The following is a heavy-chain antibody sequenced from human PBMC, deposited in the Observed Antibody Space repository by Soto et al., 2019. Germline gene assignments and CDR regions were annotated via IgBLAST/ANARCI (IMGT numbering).Heavy chain of an antibody. CDR2: IIPILGIA. Sequence: QVQLVQSGAEVKKPGSSVKVSCKASGGTFSSYTISWVRQAPGQGLEWMGRIIPILGIANYAQKFQGRVTITADKSTSTAYMELSSLRSDDTAVYYCARGTGSSTASIDYWGQGTLVTVSS. D-gene: IGHD2-2*01. CDR1: GGTFSSYT. V-gene: IGHV1-69*02. CDR3: ARGTGSSTASIDY. J-gene: IGHJ4*02.